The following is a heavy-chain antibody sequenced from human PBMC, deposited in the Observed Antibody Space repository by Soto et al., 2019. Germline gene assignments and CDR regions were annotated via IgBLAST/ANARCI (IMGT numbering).Heavy chain of an antibody. CDR2: IYYSGST. Sequence: SETLSLTCTVSGCSISSGGYYWSWIRQHPGKGLEWIGYIYYSGSTYYNPSLKSRVTISVDTSKNQFSLKLSSVTAADTAVYYCARSDGGPGGYYYGMDVWGQGTTVTVSS. D-gene: IGHD2-8*02. CDR1: GCSISSGGYY. V-gene: IGHV4-31*03. J-gene: IGHJ6*02. CDR3: ARSDGGPGGYYYGMDV.